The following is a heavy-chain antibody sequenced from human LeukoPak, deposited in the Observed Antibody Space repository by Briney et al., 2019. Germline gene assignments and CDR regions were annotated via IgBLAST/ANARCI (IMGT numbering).Heavy chain of an antibody. J-gene: IGHJ4*02. CDR2: IYSGIKT. CDR1: GFSVSSNY. V-gene: IGHV3-66*01. D-gene: IGHD3-16*02. Sequence: GGSLRLSCAGSGFSVSSNYMSWVRQAPGKGLEWVSVIYSGIKTYYADSVKGRFTISRDDPKNTVYLQMNRLRADDTPVYYCSRDDDYVWGSFRHWGQGTLVTVSS. CDR3: SRDDDYVWGSFRH.